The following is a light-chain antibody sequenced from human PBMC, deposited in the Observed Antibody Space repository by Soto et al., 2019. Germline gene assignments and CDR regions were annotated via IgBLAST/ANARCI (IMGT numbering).Light chain of an antibody. J-gene: IGLJ2*01. V-gene: IGLV2-8*01. CDR2: EVN. CDR1: SSDVGGYNY. Sequence: QSVLTQPPSASGSPGQSVTISCTGTSSDVGGYNYVSWYQQHPGKAPKLMIYEVNKRASGVPDHFSGSKSGNTASLTVSGLQAEDEADYYCSSYAGSNNVVFGGGTKLTVL. CDR3: SSYAGSNNVV.